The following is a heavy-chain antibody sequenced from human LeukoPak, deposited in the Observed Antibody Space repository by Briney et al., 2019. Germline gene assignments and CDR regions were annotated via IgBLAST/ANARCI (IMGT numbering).Heavy chain of an antibody. V-gene: IGHV4-34*01. CDR2: INHSGST. CDR1: GGSFSGYY. D-gene: IGHD6-13*01. J-gene: IGHJ4*02. CDR3: ARGLHSSSWYDY. Sequence: PSETLSLTCAVYGGSFSGYYWSWIRQPPGKGLEWIGEINHSGSTNYNPSLKSRVTISVDTSKNQFSLKLSSVTAADTAVYYCARGLHSSSWYDYWGQGTLVTVSS.